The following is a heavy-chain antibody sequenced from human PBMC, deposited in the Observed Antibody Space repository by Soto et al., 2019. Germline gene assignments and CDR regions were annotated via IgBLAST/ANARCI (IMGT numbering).Heavy chain of an antibody. Sequence: GASVKVSCKASGYTFTSYAMHWVRQAPGQRLEWMGWINAGNGNTKYSQKFQGRVTITRDTSASTAYMELSSLRSEDTAVYYCARGSPIPVADVYFEGYNWIDPWGQGTLVTVS. V-gene: IGHV1-3*01. J-gene: IGHJ5*02. CDR2: INAGNGNT. D-gene: IGHD6-19*01. CDR3: ARGSPIPVADVYFEGYNWIDP. CDR1: GYTFTSYA.